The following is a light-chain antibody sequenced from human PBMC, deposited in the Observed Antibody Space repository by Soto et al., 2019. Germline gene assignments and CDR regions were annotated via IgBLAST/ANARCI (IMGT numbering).Light chain of an antibody. Sequence: EIVLTQSPATLSLSPGERATLSCRASQSVGSFLAWYQQKPGQPPRLLIYDAYSRATGIPARFSGGGSGTEFTLTVSSLEPEDFAVYYCQQRGDWPLTFGGGTKIEIK. V-gene: IGKV3-11*01. CDR1: QSVGSF. CDR2: DAY. J-gene: IGKJ4*01. CDR3: QQRGDWPLT.